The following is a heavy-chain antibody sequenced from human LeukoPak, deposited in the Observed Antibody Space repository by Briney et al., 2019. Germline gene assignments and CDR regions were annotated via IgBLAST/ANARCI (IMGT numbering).Heavy chain of an antibody. CDR2: ISSSSSYI. CDR3: AKETTVTTYDY. D-gene: IGHD4-17*01. J-gene: IGHJ4*02. CDR1: GFTFSSYS. V-gene: IGHV3-21*04. Sequence: GGSLRLSCAASGFTFSSYSMNWVRQAPGKGLEWVSSISSSSSYIYYADSVRGRFTISRDNAKSSLYLQMNSLRAEDTAVYYCAKETTVTTYDYWGQGTLVTVSS.